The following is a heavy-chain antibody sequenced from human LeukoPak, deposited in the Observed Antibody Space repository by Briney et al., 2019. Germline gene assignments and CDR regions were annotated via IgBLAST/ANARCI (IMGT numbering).Heavy chain of an antibody. CDR1: GGSISSYY. CDR2: IYNSGST. V-gene: IGHV4-59*01. J-gene: IGHJ3*02. D-gene: IGHD3-9*01. Sequence: SETLSLTCTVSGGSISSYYWSWIRQPPGKGLEWIGYIYNSGSTNYNPSLKSRVTISVDTSKNQFSLKLRSVTAADTAVYYCARDLPILTGYYSRNDAFDIWGQGTMVTVSS. CDR3: ARDLPILTGYYSRNDAFDI.